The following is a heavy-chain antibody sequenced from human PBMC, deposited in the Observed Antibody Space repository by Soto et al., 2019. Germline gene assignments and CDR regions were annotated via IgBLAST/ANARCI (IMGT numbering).Heavy chain of an antibody. Sequence: PSETLSLTCAVYGGSFSGYYWSWVRQPPGKGLEWIGEINHSGSTNYNPSLKSRVTISVDTSKNQFSLKLSSVTAADTAVYYCARGRRTGTTFTFDYWGQGTLVTVSS. CDR2: INHSGST. J-gene: IGHJ4*02. CDR1: GGSFSGYY. V-gene: IGHV4-34*01. D-gene: IGHD1-1*01. CDR3: ARGRRTGTTFTFDY.